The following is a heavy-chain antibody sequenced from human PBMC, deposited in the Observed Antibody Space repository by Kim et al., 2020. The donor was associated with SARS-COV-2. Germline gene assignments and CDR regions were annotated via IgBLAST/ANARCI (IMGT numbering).Heavy chain of an antibody. V-gene: IGHV5-10-1*01. J-gene: IGHJ5*02. CDR3: ASSVTTPFDP. Sequence: GESLKISCKGSGYSFTSYWISWVRQMPGKGLEWMGRIDPSDSYTNYSPSFQGHVTISADKSISTAYLQWSSLKASDTAMYYCASSVTTPFDPWGQGTLVTVSS. CDR1: GYSFTSYW. D-gene: IGHD4-17*01. CDR2: IDPSDSYT.